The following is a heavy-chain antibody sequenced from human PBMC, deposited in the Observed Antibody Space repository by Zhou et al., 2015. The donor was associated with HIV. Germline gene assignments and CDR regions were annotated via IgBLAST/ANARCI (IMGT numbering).Heavy chain of an antibody. J-gene: IGHJ6*02. CDR3: ARGTSGSGSYHWYYGMDV. Sequence: QVQLVQSGAEVKKPGSSVKVSCKASGGTFSSYAISWVRQAPGQGLEWMGGIIPIFGTANYAQKFQGRVTITADESTSTAYMELSSLRSEDTAVYYCARGTSGSGSYHWYYGMDVWGQGTTVTVSS. CDR1: GGTFSSYA. CDR2: IIPIFGTA. D-gene: IGHD3-10*01. V-gene: IGHV1-69*01.